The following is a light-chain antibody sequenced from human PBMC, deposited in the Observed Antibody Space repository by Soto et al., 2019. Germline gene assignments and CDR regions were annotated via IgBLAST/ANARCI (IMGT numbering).Light chain of an antibody. CDR3: ATWDDSLSGYV. CDR1: RSNIGSNT. J-gene: IGLJ1*01. V-gene: IGLV1-44*01. Sequence: QSVLTQPPSASGTPGQRVTISCSGGRSNIGSNTVNWYQQLPGTAPKLLMYSNNQRPSGVPDRFSGSKSGTSASLDISGLQSEDEADYYCATWDDSLSGYVFGTGTKATVL. CDR2: SNN.